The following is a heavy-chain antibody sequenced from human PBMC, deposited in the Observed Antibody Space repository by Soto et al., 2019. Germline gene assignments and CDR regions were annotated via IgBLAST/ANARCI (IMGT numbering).Heavy chain of an antibody. V-gene: IGHV4-61*01. CDR1: GGSVSSGSYY. CDR3: AIARIVGPTVTSFLP. Sequence: SETLSLTCTVSGGSVSSGSYYWSWIRQPPGKGLEWIGYIYYSGSTNYNPSLKSRVTISVDTSKNQFSLKLSSVTAADTAVYYCAIARIVGPTVTSFLPWGQGPLVTLS. J-gene: IGHJ5*02. CDR2: IYYSGST. D-gene: IGHD1-26*01.